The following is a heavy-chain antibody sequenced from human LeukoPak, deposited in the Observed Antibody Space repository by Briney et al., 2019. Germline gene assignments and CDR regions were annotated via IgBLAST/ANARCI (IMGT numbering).Heavy chain of an antibody. V-gene: IGHV3-23*01. D-gene: IGHD3-16*01. Sequence: GGSLTLSCAASGFTFSSYAMSWVREAPARGLEGVSGISDGGATTFYADSVKGRFTISRDNSKNTLYLQMNSLRAEDTAVYYCAKGGVAPWGIGFDYWGQGTLVTVSS. CDR2: ISDGGATT. CDR3: AKGGVAPWGIGFDY. J-gene: IGHJ4*02. CDR1: GFTFSSYA.